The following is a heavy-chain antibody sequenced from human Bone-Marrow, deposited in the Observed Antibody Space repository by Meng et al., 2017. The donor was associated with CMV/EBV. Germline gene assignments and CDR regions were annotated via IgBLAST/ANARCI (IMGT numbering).Heavy chain of an antibody. CDR1: GGSISSSSYY. Sequence: SETLSLTCTVSGGSISSSSYYWGWIRQPPGKGLEWIGSIYYSGSTYYNPSLKSRVTISVDTSKNQFSLKLSSVTAADTAVYYCARDPELFAEVVPAAGLGWGQGTLVTVSS. D-gene: IGHD2-2*01. J-gene: IGHJ4*02. CDR3: ARDPELFAEVVPAAGLG. CDR2: IYYSGST. V-gene: IGHV4-39*07.